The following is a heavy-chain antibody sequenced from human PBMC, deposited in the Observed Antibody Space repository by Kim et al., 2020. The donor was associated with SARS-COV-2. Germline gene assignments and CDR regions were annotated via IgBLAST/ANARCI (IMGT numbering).Heavy chain of an antibody. J-gene: IGHJ4*02. CDR3: VKGHSSSSRGPFDY. D-gene: IGHD6-6*01. Sequence: YADSGRGRFTISRDNTKDSLYLQMNSLRVEDSALYYCVKGHSSSSRGPFDYWGQGTLVTVSS. V-gene: IGHV3-43*01.